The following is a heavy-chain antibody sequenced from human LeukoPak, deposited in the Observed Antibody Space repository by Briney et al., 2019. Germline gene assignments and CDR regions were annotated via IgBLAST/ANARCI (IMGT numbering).Heavy chain of an antibody. CDR2: INWNGGST. Sequence: RTGGSLRLSCAASGFTFDDYGMSWVRQAPGKGLEWVSGINWNGGSTGYADSVKGRFTISRDNAKNSLFLQMNSLRAEDTALYYCAREGYCSSTRCYEAGLDVWGQGTTVTVSS. CDR3: AREGYCSSTRCYEAGLDV. CDR1: GFTFDDYG. D-gene: IGHD2-2*01. V-gene: IGHV3-20*04. J-gene: IGHJ6*02.